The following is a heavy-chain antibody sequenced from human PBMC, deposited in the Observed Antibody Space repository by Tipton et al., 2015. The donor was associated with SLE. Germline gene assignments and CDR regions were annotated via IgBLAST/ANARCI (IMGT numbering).Heavy chain of an antibody. Sequence: SLRLSCAASRFTFSTYGMRWVRRAPEKGLEWVSSISGSDGSTYYADSVKGRFTISRDNSKKMVDLQMSSLSAEDTAVYYCAKDPIYCSGGRCLDYNGMDVWGHGTTVTVSS. J-gene: IGHJ6*02. CDR1: RFTFSTYG. CDR3: AKDPIYCSGGRCLDYNGMDV. CDR2: ISGSDGST. D-gene: IGHD2-15*01. V-gene: IGHV3-23*01.